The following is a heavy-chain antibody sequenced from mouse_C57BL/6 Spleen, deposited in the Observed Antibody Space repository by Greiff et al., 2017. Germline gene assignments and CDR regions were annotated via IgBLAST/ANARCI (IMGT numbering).Heavy chain of an antibody. V-gene: IGHV14-4*01. CDR1: GFNIKDDY. CDR2: IDPENGDT. D-gene: IGHD2-1*01. Sequence: EVQLQESGAELVRPGASVKLSCTASGFNIKDDYMHWVKQRPEQGLEWIGWIDPENGDTEYASKFQGKATITADTSSNTAYLQLSSLTSEDTAVYYCTTAIYGNYDYWGQGTTRTVSS. J-gene: IGHJ2*01. CDR3: TTAIYGNYDY.